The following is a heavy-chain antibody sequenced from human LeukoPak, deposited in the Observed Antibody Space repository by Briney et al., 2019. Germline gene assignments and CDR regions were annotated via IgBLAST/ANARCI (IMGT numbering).Heavy chain of an antibody. Sequence: SETLSLTCTVSGCSISSYYLSWIRQPAGKGLEWIGRIYTSGSTNYNPSLKSRVTMSVDTSKNQYSLKLSSVTAADTAVYYCAREYSSSGFDYWGQGTLVTVSS. J-gene: IGHJ4*02. D-gene: IGHD6-6*01. V-gene: IGHV4-4*07. CDR3: AREYSSSGFDY. CDR1: GCSISSYY. CDR2: IYTSGST.